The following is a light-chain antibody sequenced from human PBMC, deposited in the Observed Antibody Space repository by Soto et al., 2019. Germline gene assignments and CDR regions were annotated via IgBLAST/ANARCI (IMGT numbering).Light chain of an antibody. V-gene: IGLV2-14*01. J-gene: IGLJ1*01. CDR3: CSYAGSYTYV. CDR1: SSDVGGYKY. CDR2: EVS. Sequence: QSALTQPASVSGSPGQSITISCTGTSSDVGGYKYVSWYQQHPGKAPQLVIYEVSNRPSGVSNRFSASKSGNTASLTISGLQAEDEADYYCCSYAGSYTYVFGTGTKLTVL.